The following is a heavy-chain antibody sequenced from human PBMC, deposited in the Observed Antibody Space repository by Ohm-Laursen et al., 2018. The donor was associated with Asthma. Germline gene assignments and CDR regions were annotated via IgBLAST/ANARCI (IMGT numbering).Heavy chain of an antibody. J-gene: IGHJ4*02. CDR1: GYTFTGYY. Sequence: GASVKVSCKASGYTFTGYYMHWVRQAPGQGLEWMGRINPNSGGTNYAQKFQGRVTMTRDTSISTAYMELSRLRSDDTAVYYCARGHSFFGVVIMPTFDYWGQGTLVTVSS. CDR2: INPNSGGT. D-gene: IGHD3-3*01. V-gene: IGHV1-2*06. CDR3: ARGHSFFGVVIMPTFDY.